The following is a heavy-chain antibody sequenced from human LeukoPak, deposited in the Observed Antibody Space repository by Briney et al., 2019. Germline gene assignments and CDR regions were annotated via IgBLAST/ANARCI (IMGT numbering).Heavy chain of an antibody. V-gene: IGHV3-66*01. CDR3: ARDKDYGDYVWDY. CDR2: IYSGGST. J-gene: IGHJ4*02. CDR1: GFTVSSNY. Sequence: GGSLRLSCAASGFTVSSNYMSWVRQAPGKGLEWVSVIYSGGSTYYADSVKGRFTISRDNSKNTLYLQMNSLRAEDTAVYYCARDKDYGDYVWDYWGQGTLVTVSS. D-gene: IGHD4-17*01.